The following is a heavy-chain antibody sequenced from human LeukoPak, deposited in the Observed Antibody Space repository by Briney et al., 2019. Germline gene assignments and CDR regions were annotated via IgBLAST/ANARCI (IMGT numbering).Heavy chain of an antibody. J-gene: IGHJ4*02. V-gene: IGHV4-59*01. CDR2: IHYSGTT. CDR3: ARGYFDSSGYSNPFDY. D-gene: IGHD3-22*01. CDR1: GGTISSSY. Sequence: SETLSLTCSVSGGTISSSYWSWMRQPPGEGLEWIGYIHYSGTTKYNPSLQSRVTISVDTSKNQFSLNLRSVTAADTAVYYCARGYFDSSGYSNPFDYWGQGTLVTVSS.